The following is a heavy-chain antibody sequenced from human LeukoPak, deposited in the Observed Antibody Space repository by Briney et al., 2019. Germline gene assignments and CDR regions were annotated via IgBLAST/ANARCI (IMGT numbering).Heavy chain of an antibody. D-gene: IGHD3-22*01. CDR3: VLGSGSPDAFDI. CDR1: GYTFPTYS. V-gene: IGHV7-4-1*02. Sequence: ASVQVSCQASGYTFPTYSLNWVRQAPGQGLEWMGWINTNTGNPTYAQGFTGRFVFSLGPSVSTAYLQISSLKAEDTAVYYCVLGSGSPDAFDIWGQGTMVTVSS. CDR2: INTNTGNP. J-gene: IGHJ3*02.